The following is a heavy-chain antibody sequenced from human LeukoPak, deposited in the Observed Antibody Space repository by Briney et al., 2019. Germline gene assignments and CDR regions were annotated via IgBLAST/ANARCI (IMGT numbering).Heavy chain of an antibody. CDR3: ARRLTQYDCFDP. CDR1: GDSVSSNSVT. Sequence: SQTLSLTCAISGDSVSSNSVTWNWIRQSPSRGLEWLGRTYYRSTWYNDYAVSVRGRITVNPDTSKNQFSLHLNSVTPEDTAVYYCARRLTQYDCFDPWGQGILATVSS. CDR2: TYYRSTWYN. J-gene: IGHJ5*02. V-gene: IGHV6-1*01. D-gene: IGHD4-11*01.